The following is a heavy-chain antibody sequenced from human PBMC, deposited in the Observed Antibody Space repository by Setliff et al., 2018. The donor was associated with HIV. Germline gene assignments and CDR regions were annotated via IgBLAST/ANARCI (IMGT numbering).Heavy chain of an antibody. J-gene: IGHJ6*03. CDR2: VYSAGSN. D-gene: IGHD7-27*01. Sequence: LSLTCTVSGGSIENLYWTWIRQPSGRGLEWIGYVYSAGSNKYNPSLKSRATMSDDTSKNQISLTLTSVSAADTAVYYCASTSMGMTRKPIWYYHMDVWGHGITVTVSS. V-gene: IGHV4-59*11. CDR1: GGSIENLY. CDR3: ASTSMGMTRKPIWYYHMDV.